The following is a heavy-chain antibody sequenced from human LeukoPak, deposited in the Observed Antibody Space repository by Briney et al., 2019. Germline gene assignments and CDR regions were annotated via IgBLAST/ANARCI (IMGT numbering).Heavy chain of an antibody. CDR2: IYYSGST. CDR3: ARVGGITAAAGFDY. V-gene: IGHV4-39*07. CDR1: GGSISSSSYY. D-gene: IGHD6-13*01. Sequence: SETLSLTCTVSGGSISSSSYYWGWIRQPPGKELEWIGSIYYSGSTYYNPSLKSRVTIPVDTSKNQFSLKLSSVTAADTAVYYCARVGGITAAAGFDYWGQGTLVTVSS. J-gene: IGHJ4*02.